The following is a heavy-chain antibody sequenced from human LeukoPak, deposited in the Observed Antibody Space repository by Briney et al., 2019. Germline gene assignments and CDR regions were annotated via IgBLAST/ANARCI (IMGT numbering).Heavy chain of an antibody. CDR3: ARALHYDFWSGYYMAYYYGMDV. Sequence: SETLSLTCTVSGGSISNYYWSWIRQPPGKGLEWIGYIYYSGSTNYNPSLKSRVTISVDTSKNQFSLKLSSVTAADTAVNYCARALHYDFWSGYYMAYYYGMDVWGQGTTVTVSS. D-gene: IGHD3-3*01. V-gene: IGHV4-59*01. CDR2: IYYSGST. CDR1: GGSISNYY. J-gene: IGHJ6*02.